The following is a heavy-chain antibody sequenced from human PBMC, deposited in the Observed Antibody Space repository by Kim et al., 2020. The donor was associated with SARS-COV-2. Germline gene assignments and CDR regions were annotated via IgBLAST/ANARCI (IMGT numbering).Heavy chain of an antibody. J-gene: IGHJ4*02. D-gene: IGHD4-4*01. Sequence: YSDSVQGRFNNTRDNYKNALNLEMNSLRAEDTALYYCAKVTTITAPFYDYWGQGTLVTVSS. CDR3: AKVTTITAPFYDY. V-gene: IGHV3-23*01.